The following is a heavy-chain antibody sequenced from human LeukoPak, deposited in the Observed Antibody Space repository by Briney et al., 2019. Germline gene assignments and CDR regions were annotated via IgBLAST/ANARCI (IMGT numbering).Heavy chain of an antibody. Sequence: SETLSLTCSVSGGSISSSSWVWIRQSPGKGLEWIGYRFHTGRTNYNPSLKSRVTVSVDTSKNQFSLKLSSVTAADTAVYYCARLSSRGTLDWGQGTLVTVSS. J-gene: IGHJ4*02. CDR1: GGSISSSS. D-gene: IGHD6-13*01. CDR3: ARLSSRGTLD. V-gene: IGHV4-59*12. CDR2: RFHTGRT.